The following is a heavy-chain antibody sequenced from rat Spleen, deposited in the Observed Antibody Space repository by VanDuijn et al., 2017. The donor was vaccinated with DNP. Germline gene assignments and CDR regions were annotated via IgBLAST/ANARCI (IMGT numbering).Heavy chain of an antibody. CDR3: ARHDYYSSPYYAMDA. D-gene: IGHD1-2*01. V-gene: IGHV5-31*01. Sequence: EVQLVETGGGLVQPGRSLKLSCVASGFTFNNHWMTWIRQVPGKGLEWVASITPSGGNTYFPDSVKGRFTVSRDNAKSTLYLQMDSLRSEDTATYYCARHDYYSSPYYAMDAWGQGTSVTVSS. CDR1: GFTFNNHW. CDR2: ITPSGGNT. J-gene: IGHJ4*01.